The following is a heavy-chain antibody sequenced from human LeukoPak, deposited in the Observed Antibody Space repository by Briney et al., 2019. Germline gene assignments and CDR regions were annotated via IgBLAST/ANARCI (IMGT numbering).Heavy chain of an antibody. J-gene: IGHJ4*02. Sequence: SETLSLTCTVSGGSISSSSYYWGWIRQPPLKGLEWIGSIYYSGSTYYNPSLKSRVTISVDTSKNQFSLKLSSVTAADTAVYYCARHRYRSGWYGEDYWGQGTLVTVSS. D-gene: IGHD6-19*01. CDR2: IYYSGST. V-gene: IGHV4-39*01. CDR3: ARHRYRSGWYGEDY. CDR1: GGSISSSSYY.